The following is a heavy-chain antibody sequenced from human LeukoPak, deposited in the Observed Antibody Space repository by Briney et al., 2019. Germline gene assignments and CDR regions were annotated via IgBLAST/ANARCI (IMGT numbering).Heavy chain of an antibody. CDR2: INHSGST. CDR1: GGSFSGYY. Sequence: SETLSLTCAVYGGSFSGYYWSWIRQPPGKGLEWIGEINHSGSTNYNPSLKSRVTISVDTSKNQFSLKLSSVTAADTAVYYCARVPKDYDYVWGSQDWGQGTLVTVSS. D-gene: IGHD3-16*01. J-gene: IGHJ4*02. CDR3: ARVPKDYDYVWGSQD. V-gene: IGHV4-34*01.